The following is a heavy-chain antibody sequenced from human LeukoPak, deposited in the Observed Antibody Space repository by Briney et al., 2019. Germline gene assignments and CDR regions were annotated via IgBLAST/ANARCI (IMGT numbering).Heavy chain of an antibody. Sequence: PSETLSLTCTVSGGSISSYYWSWIRQPPGKGLEWIGYIYYSGSTNYNPSLKSRVTISVDTSKNQFSLKLSSVTAADTAVYYCARGGGIVGATPPRHFDYWGHGTLVTVSS. CDR3: ARGGGIVGATPPRHFDY. D-gene: IGHD1-26*01. CDR2: IYYSGST. V-gene: IGHV4-59*01. CDR1: GGSISSYY. J-gene: IGHJ4*01.